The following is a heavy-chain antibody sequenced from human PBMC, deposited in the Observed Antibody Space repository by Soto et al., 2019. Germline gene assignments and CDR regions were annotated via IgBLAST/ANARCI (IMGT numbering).Heavy chain of an antibody. CDR2: ISATGDNT. CDR3: AKRSGSWYFFDH. CDR1: GFTFSSYA. V-gene: IGHV3-23*01. J-gene: IGHJ4*02. D-gene: IGHD6-13*01. Sequence: PGGSLRLSCAASGFTFSSYAMSWVRQAPGKGLEWVSSISATGDNTYYADSVKGRCTISRDNSKQTVFLQMNGLGAEDTGIYYCAKRSGSWYFFDHWGQGTLVTVSS.